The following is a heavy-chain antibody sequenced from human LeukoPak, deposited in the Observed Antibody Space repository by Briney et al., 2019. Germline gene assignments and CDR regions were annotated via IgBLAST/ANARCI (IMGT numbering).Heavy chain of an antibody. Sequence: PSETLSLTCTVSGGSISSSSYYWGWIRQPPGKGLEWIGSIYYSGSTYYNPSLKSRVIISVDTSKNHFSLKLSFVTAADTAVFFCARLAAGIAVAVHPFDTWGQGTLVTVSS. CDR1: GGSISSSSYY. V-gene: IGHV4-39*02. J-gene: IGHJ3*02. CDR3: ARLAAGIAVAVHPFDT. D-gene: IGHD6-19*01. CDR2: IYYSGST.